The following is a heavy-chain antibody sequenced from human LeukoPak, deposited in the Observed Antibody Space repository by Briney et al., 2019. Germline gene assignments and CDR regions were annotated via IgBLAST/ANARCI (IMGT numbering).Heavy chain of an antibody. J-gene: IGHJ4*02. CDR3: ARLSGSFYFDY. V-gene: IGHV4-30-4*01. CDR2: ISYSGSS. Sequence: SETLSLTCTVSGGSVSSVAYYWNWIRHLPGKGLEWIGYISYSGSSEFNPSLESRVTLSVDTSKNQFSLKLSSVTAADTAVYYCARLSGSFYFDYWGQGTLVTVSS. CDR1: GGSVSSVAYY. D-gene: IGHD1-26*01.